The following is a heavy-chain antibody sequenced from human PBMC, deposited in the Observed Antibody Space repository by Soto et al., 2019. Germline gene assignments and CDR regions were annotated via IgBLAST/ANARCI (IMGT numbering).Heavy chain of an antibody. CDR1: GYNFNQYY. CDR2: INLRGGTT. D-gene: IGHD1-26*01. Sequence: QVQLMQSGAEVRKPGASVRLSCETSGYNFNQYYIHWVRQAPGQGLGWMGIINLRGGTTEYAQKFRGRVTVTGDTSTKTAYMELRSLRSEDTAMYFCARGPEDSDVPRWDYWGQGTLVTVSS. CDR3: ARGPEDSDVPRWDY. J-gene: IGHJ4*02. V-gene: IGHV1-46*02.